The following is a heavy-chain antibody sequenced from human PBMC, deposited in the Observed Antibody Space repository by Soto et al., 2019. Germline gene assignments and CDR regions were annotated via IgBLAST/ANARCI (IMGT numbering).Heavy chain of an antibody. Sequence: SETLSLTCTVSGGSISSSSYYWGWICQPPGKGLEWIGSIYYSGSTYYNPSLKSRVTISVDTSKNQFSLKLSSVTAADTAVYYCARRAAAAYNWFDPWGQGTLVTVSS. CDR3: ARRAAAAYNWFDP. J-gene: IGHJ5*02. CDR2: IYYSGST. V-gene: IGHV4-39*01. D-gene: IGHD6-13*01. CDR1: GGSISSSSYY.